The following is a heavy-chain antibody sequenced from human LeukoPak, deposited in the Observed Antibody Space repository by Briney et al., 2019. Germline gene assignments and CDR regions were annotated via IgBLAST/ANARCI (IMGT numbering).Heavy chain of an antibody. D-gene: IGHD3-22*01. CDR1: GYTFTGYY. V-gene: IGHV1-2*02. J-gene: IGHJ4*02. CDR3: ARDRPRVVVAQFDY. CDR2: INPNSGGT. Sequence: GGSLRLSCAASGYTFTGYYMHWVRQAPGQGLEWMGWINPNSGGTNYAQKFQGRVTMTRDTSISTAYMELSRLRSDDTAVYYCARDRPRVVVAQFDYWGQGTLVTVSS.